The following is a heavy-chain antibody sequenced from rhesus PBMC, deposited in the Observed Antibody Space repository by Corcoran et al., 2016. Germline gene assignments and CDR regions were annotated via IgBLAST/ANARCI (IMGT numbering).Heavy chain of an antibody. CDR2: IIPLVGKT. CDR3: ASPGYSGYSYLDY. D-gene: IGHD5-30*01. Sequence: QVQLVQSGAEVKKPGASVKLSCKASGYTFSISAISLVPPSPGPGLEWMGGIIPLVGKTNYAQKFQGRVTITADTSTSTAYMELSSLRSEDTAVYYCASPGYSGYSYLDYWGQGVLVTVSS. V-gene: IGHV1-151*01. J-gene: IGHJ4*01. CDR1: GYTFSISA.